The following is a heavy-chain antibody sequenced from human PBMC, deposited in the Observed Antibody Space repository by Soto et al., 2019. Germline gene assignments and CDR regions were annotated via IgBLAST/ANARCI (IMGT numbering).Heavy chain of an antibody. CDR2: IRGDGNSK. J-gene: IGHJ3*01. V-gene: IGHV3-7*01. CDR3: AKDRGIGGAFDV. D-gene: IGHD3-10*01. Sequence: GGSLRLSCAASGFTFSDYWMTWVRQAPGKGLEWVANIRGDGNSKPHVDSVGGRFTISRDNAKNSLYLQMNSLRVEDTAVYFCAKDRGIGGAFDVWGQGTMVTVSS. CDR1: GFTFSDYW.